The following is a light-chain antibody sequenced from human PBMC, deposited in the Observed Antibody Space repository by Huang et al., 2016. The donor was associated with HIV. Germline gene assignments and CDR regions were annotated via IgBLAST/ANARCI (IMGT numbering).Light chain of an antibody. J-gene: IGKJ2*01. Sequence: DIVMTQSPLSLPVTPGEPASISCRSNQSLLHSNGYNYLDWYLQKPGQSPQLLIYLASSRASGVPNRFSGSGSGTDFTLKISRVEAEDVGLYYCLQALQAPPYTFGQGTKLEI. V-gene: IGKV2-28*01. CDR1: QSLLHSNGYNY. CDR2: LAS. CDR3: LQALQAPPYT.